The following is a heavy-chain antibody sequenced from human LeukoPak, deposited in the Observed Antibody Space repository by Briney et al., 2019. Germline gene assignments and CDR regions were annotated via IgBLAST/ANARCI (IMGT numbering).Heavy chain of an antibody. CDR2: IIPIFGTA. CDR3: ASARRYYDTSGYYLYFDY. CDR1: GGTFSNYA. D-gene: IGHD3-22*01. J-gene: IGHJ4*02. Sequence: SVKVSCKASGGTFSNYAISWVRQAPGQGLDWMGGIIPIFGTANYAQKFQGRVTITADESTSTAYMELSSLRSEDTAVYYCASARRYYDTSGYYLYFDYWGQGTLVTVSS. V-gene: IGHV1-69*13.